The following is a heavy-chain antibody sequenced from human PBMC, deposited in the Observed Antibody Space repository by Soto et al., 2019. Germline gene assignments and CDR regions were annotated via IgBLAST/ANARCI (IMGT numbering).Heavy chain of an antibody. CDR2: ISSSSSTI. CDR3: ASTLQYCTSTSSYPRGRFDY. Sequence: EVQLVESGGGLVQPGGSLRLSCAASGFTFSDYALNWVRQAPGAGLEWISYISSSSSTIYFADSLKGRFTISRDNAKNSLYLQMNSLRDEETAVYYCASTLQYCTSTSSYPRGRFDYWGQGTLVTFSS. V-gene: IGHV3-48*02. D-gene: IGHD2-2*01. J-gene: IGHJ4*02. CDR1: GFTFSDYA.